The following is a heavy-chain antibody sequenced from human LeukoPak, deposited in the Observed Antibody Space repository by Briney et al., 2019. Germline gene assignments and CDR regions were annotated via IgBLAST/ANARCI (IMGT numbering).Heavy chain of an antibody. CDR2: ISAYNGNT. Sequence: GASVKVSCTASGYTFTSYGISWVRQAPGQGLEWMGWISAYNGNTNYAQKLQGRVTMTTDTSTSTAYMELRSLRSDDTAVYYCARERAYYYGSGSYYTPLGYIRYMDVWGKGTTVTISS. CDR1: GYTFTSYG. CDR3: ARERAYYYGSGSYYTPLGYIRYMDV. V-gene: IGHV1-18*01. D-gene: IGHD3-10*01. J-gene: IGHJ6*03.